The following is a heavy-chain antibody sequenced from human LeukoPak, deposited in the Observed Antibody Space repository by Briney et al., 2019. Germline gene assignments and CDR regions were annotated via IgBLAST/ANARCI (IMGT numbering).Heavy chain of an antibody. J-gene: IGHJ2*01. CDR1: GGSINNYY. CDR2: IYYTGST. CDR3: ARLVRNVHTTMVIDWYFDL. D-gene: IGHD5-18*01. V-gene: IGHV4-59*01. Sequence: SETLSLTCTVSGGSINNYYWSWIRQPPGKGLEWIGYIYYTGSTNYNPSLKSRVTISVDTSKNQFSLKLGSVTAADTAVYYCARLVRNVHTTMVIDWYFDLWGRGTLVTVSS.